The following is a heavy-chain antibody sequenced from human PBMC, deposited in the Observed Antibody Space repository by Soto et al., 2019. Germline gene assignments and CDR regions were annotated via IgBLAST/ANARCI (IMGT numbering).Heavy chain of an antibody. Sequence: PGGSLRLSCAASVFPFDAYTMHLVRQGPGKGPQCISLISLDGGRRLYSDSVKGRFTISRDNSKNSLYLQMSVLTTEDTALYYCARDSYHVLTGQERYFDSWAKGTLVTVSS. V-gene: IGHV3-43*01. CDR3: ARDSYHVLTGQERYFDS. CDR2: ISLDGGRR. D-gene: IGHD3-9*01. J-gene: IGHJ4*02. CDR1: VFPFDAYT.